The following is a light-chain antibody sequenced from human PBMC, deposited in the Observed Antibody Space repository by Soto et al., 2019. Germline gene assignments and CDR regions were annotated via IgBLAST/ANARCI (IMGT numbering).Light chain of an antibody. J-gene: IGLJ1*01. CDR3: SSYTGSSTLV. V-gene: IGLV2-14*01. CDR2: EVS. CDR1: SSDFGDYDN. Sequence: QSPLTQPASVTGSPAHTITISCTRTSSDFGDYDNVSWYLQHPDKVPKHMIYEVSSRPSGVSNRFSGFKSGNTASLTISGLQAEDEADYYCSSYTGSSTLVFGTGTKVTVL.